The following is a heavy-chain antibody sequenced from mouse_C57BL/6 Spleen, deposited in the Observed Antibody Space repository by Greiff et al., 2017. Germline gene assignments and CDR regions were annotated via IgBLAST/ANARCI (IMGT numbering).Heavy chain of an antibody. V-gene: IGHV1-53*01. CDR2: INPSNGGT. D-gene: IGHD2-1*01. Sequence: QVQLQQPGTELVKPGASVKLSCKASGYTFTSYWMHWVKQRPGQGLEWIGNINPSNGGTTYNEKFKSKATLTVDKSSSTAYMQLRSLTSEDSAVDYCAREGGYGNYKDYWGQGTTLTVSA. CDR3: AREGGYGNYKDY. J-gene: IGHJ2*01. CDR1: GYTFTSYW.